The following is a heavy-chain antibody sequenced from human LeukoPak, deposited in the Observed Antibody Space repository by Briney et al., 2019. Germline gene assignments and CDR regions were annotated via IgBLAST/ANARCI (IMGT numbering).Heavy chain of an antibody. Sequence: SETLSLTCAVYGGFFSGYYWSWIRQPPGKGLEWIGEINHSGSTNYNPSLKSRVTISVDTSKNQFSLKLSSVTAADTAVYYCAREVRSSSWLTTGLYGMDVWGQGTTVTVSS. J-gene: IGHJ6*02. CDR1: GGFFSGYY. CDR3: AREVRSSSWLTTGLYGMDV. V-gene: IGHV4-34*01. D-gene: IGHD6-13*01. CDR2: INHSGST.